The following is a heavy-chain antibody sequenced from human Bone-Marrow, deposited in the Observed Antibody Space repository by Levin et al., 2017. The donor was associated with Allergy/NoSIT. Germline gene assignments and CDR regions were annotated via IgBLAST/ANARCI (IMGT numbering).Heavy chain of an antibody. V-gene: IGHV4-31*03. CDR2: IYYSGST. J-gene: IGHJ6*02. CDR3: ARLTVDTAMVTYYYYGMDV. Sequence: SETLSLTCTVSGGSISSGGYYWSWIRQHPGKGLEWIGYIYYSGSTYYNPSLKSRVTISVDTSKNQFSLKLSSVTAADTAVYYCARLTVDTAMVTYYYYGMDVWGQGTTVTVSS. CDR1: GGSISSGGYY. D-gene: IGHD5-18*01.